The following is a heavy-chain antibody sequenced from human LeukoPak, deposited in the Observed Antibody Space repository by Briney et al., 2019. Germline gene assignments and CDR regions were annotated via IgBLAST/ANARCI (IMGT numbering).Heavy chain of an antibody. D-gene: IGHD2-2*01. J-gene: IGHJ6*02. CDR2: IYYSGST. Sequence: NTSETLSLTCTVSGGSISSSSYYWSWIRQPPGKGLEWIGYIYYSGSTNYNPSLKSRVTISVDTSKNQFSLKLSSVTAADTAVYYCARQVVPATRDYYYYGMDVWGQGTTVTVSS. CDR1: GGSISSSSYY. V-gene: IGHV4-61*05. CDR3: ARQVVPATRDYYYYGMDV.